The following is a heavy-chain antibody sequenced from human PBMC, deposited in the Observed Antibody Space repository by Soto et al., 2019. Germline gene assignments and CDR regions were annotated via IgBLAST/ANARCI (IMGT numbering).Heavy chain of an antibody. V-gene: IGHV3-21*01. CDR2: ISSSSYI. Sequence: PGGSLRLSCAASGFTFSSYSMNWVRQAPGKGLEWVSSISSSSYIYYADSVKGRFTISRDNAKNSLYPQMNSLRAEDTAVYYCARGSTIFGVVYYYGMDVWGQGTRVTGSS. CDR1: GFTFSSYS. CDR3: ARGSTIFGVVYYYGMDV. D-gene: IGHD3-3*01. J-gene: IGHJ6*02.